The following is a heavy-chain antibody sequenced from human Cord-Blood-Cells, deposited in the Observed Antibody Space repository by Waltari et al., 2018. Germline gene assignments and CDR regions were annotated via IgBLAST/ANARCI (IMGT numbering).Heavy chain of an antibody. CDR1: GYPFTGYY. Sequence: QVQLVQSGAEVKKPGASVKVSCKASGYPFTGYYMHWVRQAPGQGLEWMGLSNPNSGGTKYAQKFQGRVTMTRDTSISTAYMELGRLRSDDTAVYYCARGRSKLGSPFDYWGQGTLVTVSS. J-gene: IGHJ4*02. CDR3: ARGRSKLGSPFDY. D-gene: IGHD6-13*01. CDR2: SNPNSGGT. V-gene: IGHV1-2*06.